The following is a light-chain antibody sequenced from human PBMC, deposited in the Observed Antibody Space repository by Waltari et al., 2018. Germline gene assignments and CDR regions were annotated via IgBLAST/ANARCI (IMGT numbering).Light chain of an antibody. V-gene: IGKV1-39*01. CDR1: QDIGSS. CDR3: QQGKSYPYT. J-gene: IGKJ2*01. CDR2: YSN. Sequence: DIQMSQSPSSLSASVGGRITITCRASQDIGSSLNWYHQKPGKAPKLLIYYSNALPTGVPSRFSGSGSGTAFTLTISSLQPEDFATYYCQQGKSYPYTFGQGTKLEF.